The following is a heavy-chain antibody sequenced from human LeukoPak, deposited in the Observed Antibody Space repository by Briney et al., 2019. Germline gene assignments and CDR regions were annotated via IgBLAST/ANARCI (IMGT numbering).Heavy chain of an antibody. CDR2: FDPEDGET. CDR1: GYTRTELS. Sequence: GASVKVSCKVSGYTRTELSMHWVRQAPGKGLEWMGGFDPEDGETIYAQKFQGRVTMTEDTSTDTAYMELSSLRSEDTAVYYCATTGSGNYYYYYMDVWGKGPTVTVSS. CDR3: ATTGSGNYYYYYMDV. V-gene: IGHV1-24*01. D-gene: IGHD3-10*01. J-gene: IGHJ6*03.